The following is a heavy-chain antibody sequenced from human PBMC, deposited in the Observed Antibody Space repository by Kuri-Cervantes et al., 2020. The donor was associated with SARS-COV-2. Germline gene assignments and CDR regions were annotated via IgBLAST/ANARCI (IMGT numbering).Heavy chain of an antibody. Sequence: GESLKISCAASGFTFSGHWIHWVRQAPGKGLVWVSRINPDGSYTNNAGSVKGRFTLSRDNAKNMLFLQMNSLRAEDTAVYYCTRASPSSSWYGGYWFDPWGQGTLVTVSS. D-gene: IGHD6-13*01. J-gene: IGHJ5*02. V-gene: IGHV3-74*01. CDR1: GFTFSGHW. CDR2: INPDGSYT. CDR3: TRASPSSSWYGGYWFDP.